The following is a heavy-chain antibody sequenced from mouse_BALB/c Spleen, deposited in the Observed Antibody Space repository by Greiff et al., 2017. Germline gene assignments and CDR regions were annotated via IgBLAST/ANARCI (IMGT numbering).Heavy chain of an antibody. J-gene: IGHJ3*01. CDR1: GYSITSDYA. Sequence: EVNLVESGPGLVKPSQSLSLTCTVTGYSITSDYAWNWIRQFPGNKLEWMGYISYSGSTSYNPSLKSRISITRDTSKNQFFLQLNSVTTEDTATYYCARSPFAYWGQGTRVTVSA. CDR3: ARSPFAY. V-gene: IGHV3-2*02. CDR2: ISYSGST.